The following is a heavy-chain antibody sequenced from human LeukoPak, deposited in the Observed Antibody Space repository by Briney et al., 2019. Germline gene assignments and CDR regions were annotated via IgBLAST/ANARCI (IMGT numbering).Heavy chain of an antibody. J-gene: IGHJ4*02. CDR1: GFTFSSYS. CDR2: ISSSSSTI. V-gene: IGHV3-48*02. Sequence: GGSLRLSCAAAGFTFSSYSMNWVRQAPGKWLEWVSYISSSSSTIYYAASVKGRFTISRDNAKKSLYLQMNSLRDEDTAVYYCARDGGYSGYDFDYWGQGTLVTVSS. CDR3: ARDGGYSGYDFDY. D-gene: IGHD5-12*01.